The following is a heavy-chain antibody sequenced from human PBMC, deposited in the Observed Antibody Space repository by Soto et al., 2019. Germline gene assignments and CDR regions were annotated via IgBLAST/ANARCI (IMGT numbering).Heavy chain of an antibody. D-gene: IGHD3-22*01. V-gene: IGHV6-1*01. CDR3: ARDRRSYYDSSGNFDY. Sequence: SQTLSLTCVISGDSVSNNRAAWNWIRQSPSRGLEWLGRTSYRSKWYNDYAVSVKSRITINPDTSKNQFSLKLSSVTAADTAVYYCARDRRSYYDSSGNFDYWGQGTLVTVSS. CDR2: TSYRSKWYN. CDR1: GDSVSNNRAA. J-gene: IGHJ4*02.